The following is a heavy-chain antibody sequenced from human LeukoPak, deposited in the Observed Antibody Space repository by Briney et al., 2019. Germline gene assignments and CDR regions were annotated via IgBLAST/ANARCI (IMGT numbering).Heavy chain of an antibody. CDR1: GFTFSSYE. J-gene: IGHJ4*02. Sequence: GGPLRLSCAASGFTFSSYEMNWVRQAPGKGLEWVSYISSSGSTIYYADSVKSRFTISRDNAKNSLYLQMNSLRAEDTAVYYCVRIPAPWRFDYWGQGTLVTVSS. V-gene: IGHV3-48*03. CDR3: VRIPAPWRFDY. CDR2: ISSSGSTI. D-gene: IGHD5-12*01.